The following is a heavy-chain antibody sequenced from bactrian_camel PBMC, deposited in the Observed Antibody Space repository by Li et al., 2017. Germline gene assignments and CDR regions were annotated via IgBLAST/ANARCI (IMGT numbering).Heavy chain of an antibody. Sequence: VQLVESGGGSVQAGGSLRLTCIASGFTFTNYWMHWVRQGPGKGLEWVSSSSSGALSLVYADSVKGRFTISRDNAKNTLYLQMNNLKTEDTAVYYCATGRVYSDYWGQGTQVTVS. CDR2: SSSGALSL. CDR1: GFTFTNYW. V-gene: IGHV3S1*01. CDR3: ATGRVYSDY. J-gene: IGHJ4*01. D-gene: IGHD4*01.